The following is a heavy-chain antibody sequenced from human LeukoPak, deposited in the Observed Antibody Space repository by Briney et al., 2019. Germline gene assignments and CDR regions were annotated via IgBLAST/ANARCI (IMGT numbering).Heavy chain of an antibody. CDR3: AKVQYSSGWYGGWFDP. J-gene: IGHJ5*02. D-gene: IGHD6-19*01. CDR1: GFTFSSYG. V-gene: IGHV3-33*06. Sequence: PGGSLRLSCAASGFTFSSYGMHWVRQAPGKGLEWVAVIWYDGSNKYYADSVKGRFTISRDNSKNTLYLQMNSLRAEDTAVYYCAKVQYSSGWYGGWFDPWGQGTLVTVSS. CDR2: IWYDGSNK.